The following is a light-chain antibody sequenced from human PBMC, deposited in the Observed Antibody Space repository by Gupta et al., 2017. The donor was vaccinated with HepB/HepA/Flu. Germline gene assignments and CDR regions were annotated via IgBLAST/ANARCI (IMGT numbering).Light chain of an antibody. CDR3: AVGDASMNVFV. V-gene: IGLV1-36*01. CDR2: YDD. Sequence: SVLTQPPSVSSAPRQRVTISCSGSSSRIGNNAVHWYQQRAATAPKLLMYYDDRRGAGVPERFSGSKSGTSAALATIGLQAEDEADYYCAVGDASMNVFVFGIGTKVTVL. CDR1: SSRIGNNA. J-gene: IGLJ1*01.